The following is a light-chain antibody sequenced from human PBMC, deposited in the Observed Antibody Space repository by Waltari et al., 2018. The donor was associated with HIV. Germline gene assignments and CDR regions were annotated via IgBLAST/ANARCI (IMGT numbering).Light chain of an antibody. J-gene: IGKJ4*01. Sequence: IVMTQSPATLSVSPGERDTLSCRASQSVSNKLAWYQQKPGQAPRILMYDASTRVTGIPARFSGSGSGTDFTLTISSLQSGDFAIYYCQQYNNWLTFGGGTKVEIK. CDR3: QQYNNWLT. V-gene: IGKV3-15*01. CDR2: DAS. CDR1: QSVSNK.